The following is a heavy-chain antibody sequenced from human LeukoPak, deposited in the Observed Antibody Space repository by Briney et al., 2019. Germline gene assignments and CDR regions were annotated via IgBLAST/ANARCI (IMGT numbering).Heavy chain of an antibody. D-gene: IGHD4-23*01. Sequence: ASVKVSCKASGGTFISYAISWVRQAPGQGLEWMGGIIPIFGTANYAQKFQGRVTITADESTSTAYMELSSLRSEDTAVYYCARSRGVQLRSPRCGAFDIWGQGTMVTVSS. CDR3: ARSRGVQLRSPRCGAFDI. V-gene: IGHV1-69*13. CDR1: GGTFISYA. CDR2: IIPIFGTA. J-gene: IGHJ3*02.